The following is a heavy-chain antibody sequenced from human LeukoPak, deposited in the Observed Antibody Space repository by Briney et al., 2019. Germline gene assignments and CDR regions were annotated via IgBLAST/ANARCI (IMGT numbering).Heavy chain of an antibody. V-gene: IGHV4-34*01. Sequence: SETLSLTCAVYGGSISDYSWSWIRQPPGKGLEWMGEINHNGGTNNNPSLTRQVIMSVETSKNQFYLTVSSVTAADTAVYYCAKVGYSYSINDWSRTGLWAYPTKYHLYMGVWGKRTTVTVSS. J-gene: IGHJ6*03. CDR1: GGSISDYS. CDR2: INHNGGT. CDR3: AKVGYSYSINDWSRTGLWAYPTKYHLYMGV. D-gene: IGHD5-18*01.